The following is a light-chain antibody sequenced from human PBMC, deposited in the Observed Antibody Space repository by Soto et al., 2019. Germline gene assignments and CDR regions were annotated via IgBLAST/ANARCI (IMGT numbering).Light chain of an antibody. Sequence: DIQMTQSPSTFSASVGARATITSRASQSIRYWLAWFKQKAGKAPKLLSYEASRLESGVPSRISGSGSGTEFTLTISSLQPDDFATYYCQQYTSYPWTFGQGTKVDIK. CDR1: QSIRYW. J-gene: IGKJ1*01. CDR2: EAS. CDR3: QQYTSYPWT. V-gene: IGKV1-5*03.